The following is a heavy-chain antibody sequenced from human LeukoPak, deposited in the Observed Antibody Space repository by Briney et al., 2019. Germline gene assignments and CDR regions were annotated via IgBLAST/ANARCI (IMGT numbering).Heavy chain of an antibody. Sequence: GGSLRLSCAASGFTFSSYEMNWVRQAPGKGLEWVSYISSSGSTIYYADSVKGRFTISRDNAKNSLYLQMNSLRAEDTAVYYCARDDKWAFDSWGQGTLVTVSS. J-gene: IGHJ4*02. CDR1: GFTFSSYE. CDR2: ISSSGSTI. V-gene: IGHV3-48*03. D-gene: IGHD1-26*01. CDR3: ARDDKWAFDS.